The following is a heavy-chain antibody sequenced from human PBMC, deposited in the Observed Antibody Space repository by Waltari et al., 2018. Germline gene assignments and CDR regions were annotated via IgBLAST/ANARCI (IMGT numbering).Heavy chain of an antibody. CDR2: IYYSGST. CDR1: GGSISSSSYY. V-gene: IGHV4-39*01. CDR3: ARLEAIYRLFDY. D-gene: IGHD3-3*01. J-gene: IGHJ4*02. Sequence: QLQLQESGPGLVKPSETLSLTCTVSGGSISSSSYYWGWIRQPPGKGLEWIGSIYYSGSTYYNPSLKSRVTISVDTSKNQFSLKLSSVTAADTAVYYCARLEAIYRLFDYWGQGTLVTVSS.